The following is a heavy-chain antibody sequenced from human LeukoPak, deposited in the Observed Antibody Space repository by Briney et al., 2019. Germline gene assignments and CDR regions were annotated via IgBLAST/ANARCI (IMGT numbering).Heavy chain of an antibody. CDR1: GFTVSSRY. CDR2: IYSGGGT. V-gene: IGHV3-53*01. D-gene: IGHD3-16*01. CDR3: ARGMFYVNLTDYFDY. Sequence: GGSLRLSCVASGFTVSSRYMRWVRQAPGKGLEWVSIIYSGGGTYYADSVKGRFTVSRNTSKNTVYHQMNSLRADDTAVYYCARGMFYVNLTDYFDYWGQGALVTVSS. J-gene: IGHJ4*02.